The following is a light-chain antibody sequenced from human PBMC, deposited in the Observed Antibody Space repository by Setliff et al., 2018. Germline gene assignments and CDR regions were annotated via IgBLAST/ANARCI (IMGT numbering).Light chain of an antibody. CDR1: NIGSKS. Sequence: SYELTHPPSVSVAPVKTARITCGGNNIGSKSVHWYQQKPGQAPVLVIYYDSDRPSGIPERFSGSNSGNTATLTISRVEAGDEADYYCQVWDSSSDRRVFGTGTKVTVL. CDR3: QVWDSSSDRRV. J-gene: IGLJ1*01. CDR2: YDS. V-gene: IGLV3-21*04.